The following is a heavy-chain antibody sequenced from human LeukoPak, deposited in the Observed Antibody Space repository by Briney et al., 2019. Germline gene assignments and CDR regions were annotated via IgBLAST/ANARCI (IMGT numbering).Heavy chain of an antibody. CDR3: AKGRLELLTP. CDR2: IWYDGSNK. V-gene: IGHV3-33*06. CDR1: GFTFSSYG. J-gene: IGHJ5*02. D-gene: IGHD1-26*01. Sequence: PGRSLRLSCAASGFTFSSYGMHWVRQAPGKGLEWVAVIWYDGSNKNYADSVKGRFTISRDNSKNTLHLQMSSLRAEDTAVYYCAKGRLELLTPWGQGTLVTVSS.